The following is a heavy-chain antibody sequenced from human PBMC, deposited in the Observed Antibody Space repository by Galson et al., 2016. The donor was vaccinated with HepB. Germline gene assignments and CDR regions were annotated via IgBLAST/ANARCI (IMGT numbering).Heavy chain of an antibody. J-gene: IGHJ3*02. D-gene: IGHD2-15*01. CDR1: GFTFGSFA. CDR2: VSGSGDST. Sequence: SLRLSCAASGFTFGSFAMNWVRQAPGKGLQWVSAVSGSGDSTYYEASVKGRFTISRDNSKNPLFLQMNSLRADDTDAYFCAKGLGVEAGDGFDMWGQGTMVTVSS. CDR3: AKGLGVEAGDGFDM. V-gene: IGHV3-23*01.